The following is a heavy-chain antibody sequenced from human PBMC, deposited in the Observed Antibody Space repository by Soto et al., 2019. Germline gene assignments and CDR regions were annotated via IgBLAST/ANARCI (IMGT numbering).Heavy chain of an antibody. CDR2: ISYDGSNK. D-gene: IGHD5-18*01. CDR1: GFTFSSYA. CDR3: ARGYSYGYTAHYYYYYGMDV. J-gene: IGHJ6*02. V-gene: IGHV3-30-3*01. Sequence: QVQLVESGGGVVHPGRSLRLSCAASGFTFSSYAIHWVRQAPGKRLEWVAVISYDGSNKYYADSVKGRFTISRDNSKNTLYLQMNSLRAEDTAVYYCARGYSYGYTAHYYYYYGMDVWGQGTTVTVSS.